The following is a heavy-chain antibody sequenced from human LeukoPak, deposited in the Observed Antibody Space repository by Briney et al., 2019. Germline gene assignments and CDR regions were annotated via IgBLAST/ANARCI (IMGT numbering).Heavy chain of an antibody. CDR2: FYSGGST. CDR3: VRDSRGTGKYYFDY. J-gene: IGHJ4*02. D-gene: IGHD3-22*01. Sequence: GGSLRLSCAASGFIVSSKYMSWVRQAPGKGLEWVSVFYSGGSTYYADFVKGRFTISRDNSKNMLYLQMSNLRAEDTAVYYCVRDSRGTGKYYFDYWGQGTLVTVSA. CDR1: GFIVSSKY. V-gene: IGHV3-66*02.